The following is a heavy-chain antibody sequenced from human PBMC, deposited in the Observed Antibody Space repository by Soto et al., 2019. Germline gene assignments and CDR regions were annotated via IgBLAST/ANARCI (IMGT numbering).Heavy chain of an antibody. CDR2: ISSSSSYI. D-gene: IGHD3-3*01. Sequence: PGGSLRLSCAASGFTFSSYSMNWVRQAPGKGLEWVSSISSSSSYIYYADSVKGRFTISRDNAKNSLYLQMNSLRAEDTAVYYCARDPAPDYDFWSGPPTNWFDPWGQGTLVTVSS. CDR1: GFTFSSYS. J-gene: IGHJ5*02. V-gene: IGHV3-21*01. CDR3: ARDPAPDYDFWSGPPTNWFDP.